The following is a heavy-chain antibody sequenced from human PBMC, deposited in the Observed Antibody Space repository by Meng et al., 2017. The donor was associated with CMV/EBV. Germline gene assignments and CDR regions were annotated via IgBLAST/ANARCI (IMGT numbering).Heavy chain of an antibody. J-gene: IGHJ4*02. D-gene: IGHD6-13*01. CDR2: IYWDDDK. Sequence: HITVAESCPPLGNPTHTLPLTCTFSGFSLSTSGVGVGWIRQPPGTALEWLALIYWDDDKRYSPSLQSRLTITKDTSKNQVVLTMTNMDPVDTATYYCARIAAAGRFDYWGQGTLVTVSS. CDR3: ARIAAAGRFDY. V-gene: IGHV2-5*02. CDR1: GFSLSTSGVG.